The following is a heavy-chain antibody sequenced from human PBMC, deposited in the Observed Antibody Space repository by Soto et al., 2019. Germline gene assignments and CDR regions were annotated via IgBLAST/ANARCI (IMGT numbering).Heavy chain of an antibody. CDR1: GGSVSGST. D-gene: IGHD4-4*01. CDR2: IIPILGRA. V-gene: IGHV1-69*08. Sequence: QVQLVQSGAEVKKPGSSVKVSCEASGGSVSGSTLSWVRQAPGQGLEWMGRIIPILGRANYAQKFQDRVTITADKSTSTAYMELSSLRSEDTAVYFCAGDSGYSNYAFDFWGQGTLITVSS. J-gene: IGHJ4*02. CDR3: AGDSGYSNYAFDF.